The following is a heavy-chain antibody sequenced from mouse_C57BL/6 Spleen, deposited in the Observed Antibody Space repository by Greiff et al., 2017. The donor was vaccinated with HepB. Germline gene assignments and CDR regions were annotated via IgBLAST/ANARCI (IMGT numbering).Heavy chain of an antibody. J-gene: IGHJ2*01. CDR1: GYTFTSYW. CDR2: IDPSDSET. CDR3: ARRGITGTGFDY. V-gene: IGHV1-52*01. Sequence: VQLQQPGAELVRPGSSVKLSCKASGYTFTSYWMHWVKQRPIQGLEWIGNIDPSDSETHYNQKFKDKATLTVDKSSSTAYMQLSSLTSEDSAVYYCARRGITGTGFDYWGQGTTLTVSS. D-gene: IGHD4-1*01.